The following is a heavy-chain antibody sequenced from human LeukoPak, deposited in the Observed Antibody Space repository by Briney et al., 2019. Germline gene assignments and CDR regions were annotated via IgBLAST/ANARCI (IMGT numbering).Heavy chain of an antibody. CDR2: ICHTGNT. D-gene: IGHD1-26*01. J-gene: IGHJ4*02. V-gene: IGHV4-59*01. CDR3: ARWSDSYRAFDY. CDR1: GSSITNDC. Sequence: SETLSLTCTVSGSSITNDCWNWIRQPPRKGLEWIGYICHTGNTNSNPSLKTRVTKSVDTSKNQFSLKLTSVTPADTAVYFCARWSDSYRAFDYWGQGTLVTVSS.